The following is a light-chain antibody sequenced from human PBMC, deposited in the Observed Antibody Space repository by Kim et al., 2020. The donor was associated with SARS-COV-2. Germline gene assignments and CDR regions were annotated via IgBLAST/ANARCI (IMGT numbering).Light chain of an antibody. V-gene: IGKV1-5*03. Sequence: SASVGDRVTITCRGSQSISGWLAWYQQKPGIAPKVLIYTASTLQSGVPSRFSGSGSGTEFTLTISSMQPDDFATYYCQQYHSYPYTFGQGTKLEI. J-gene: IGKJ2*01. CDR2: TAS. CDR1: QSISGW. CDR3: QQYHSYPYT.